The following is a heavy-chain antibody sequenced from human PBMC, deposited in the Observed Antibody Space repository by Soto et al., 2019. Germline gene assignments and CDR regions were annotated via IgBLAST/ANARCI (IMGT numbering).Heavy chain of an antibody. D-gene: IGHD3-3*01. V-gene: IGHV3-48*02. Sequence: EVQLVESGGGLVQPGGSLRLSCAASGFTFSSYSMNWVRQAPGKGLECVSYISSSSSTIYYADSVKGRFTISRDNAKNSLYLQMNRLRDEDTAVYYCARDTQDDFWSGYYRDYWGQGSLVTVSS. J-gene: IGHJ4*02. CDR2: ISSSSSTI. CDR3: ARDTQDDFWSGYYRDY. CDR1: GFTFSSYS.